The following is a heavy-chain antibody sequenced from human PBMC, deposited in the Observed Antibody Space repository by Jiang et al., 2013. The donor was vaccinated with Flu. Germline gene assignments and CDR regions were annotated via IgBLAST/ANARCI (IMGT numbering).Heavy chain of an antibody. CDR3: AKELAVADNRYYAMDV. CDR1: GFTFSSYA. D-gene: IGHD6-19*01. J-gene: IGHJ6*02. CDR2: LSDSGRST. Sequence: VQLLESGGGLVQPGESLRLSCAASGFTFSSYAMRWVRQAPGKGLEWVSSLSDSGRSTYYADSGKGRFAISRDNSKSTLYLQMNSLRAEDTAVYYCAKELAVADNRYYAMDVWGLGTTVTVSS. V-gene: IGHV3-23*01.